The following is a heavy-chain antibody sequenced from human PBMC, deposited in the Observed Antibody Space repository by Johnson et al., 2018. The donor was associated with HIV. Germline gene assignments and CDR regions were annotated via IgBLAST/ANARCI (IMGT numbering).Heavy chain of an antibody. CDR2: ISSSGSTI. D-gene: IGHD2-21*01. CDR1: GFTFSDYY. Sequence: QVQVLESGGGLVKPGGSLRLSCAASGFTFSDYYMSWIRQAPGKGLEWVSYISSSGSTIYYADSVKGRFTISRDNAKNSLYLQMNRLRAEDTAVYYCARSTYCGGDCYSVAFDIWGQGTMVTVSS. V-gene: IGHV3-11*04. CDR3: ARSTYCGGDCYSVAFDI. J-gene: IGHJ3*02.